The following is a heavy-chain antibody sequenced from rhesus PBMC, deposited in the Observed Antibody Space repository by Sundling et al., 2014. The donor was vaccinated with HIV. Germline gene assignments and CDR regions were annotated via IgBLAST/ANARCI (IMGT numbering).Heavy chain of an antibody. CDR1: GGSVSANYG. CDR2: IYGATGNI. J-gene: IGHJ4*01. CDR3: ARRLRYFDY. V-gene: IGHV4-143*01. Sequence: QVQLQESGPGLLKPSETLSLTCAVSGGSVSANYGWGWIRQPPGKGLEWIATIYGATGNIYYNPFLKSRVTLSRDTSKNQFSLKLSSVTAADTAVYFCARRLRYFDYWGQGVLVTVSS.